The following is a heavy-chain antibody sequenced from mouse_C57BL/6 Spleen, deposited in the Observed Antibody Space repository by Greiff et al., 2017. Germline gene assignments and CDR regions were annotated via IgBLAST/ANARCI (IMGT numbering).Heavy chain of an antibody. CDR2: IDPETGGT. CDR3: TSLYYSNYGGYFDV. D-gene: IGHD2-5*01. Sequence: QVQLQQSGAELVRPGASVTLSCKASGYTFTDYEMHWVKQTPVHGLEWIGAIDPETGGTAYNQKFKGKAILTADKSSSTAYMELRSLTSEDSAVYYCTSLYYSNYGGYFDVWGTGTTVTVSS. J-gene: IGHJ1*03. CDR1: GYTFTDYE. V-gene: IGHV1-15*01.